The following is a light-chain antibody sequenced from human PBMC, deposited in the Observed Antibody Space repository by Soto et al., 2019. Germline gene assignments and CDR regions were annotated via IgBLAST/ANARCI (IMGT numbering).Light chain of an antibody. J-gene: IGLJ1*01. CDR3: SSYTRAATYV. V-gene: IGLV2-14*03. CDR2: DVS. CDR1: SSDVGAYNY. Sequence: QSALTQPASMSGSPGQSITISCTGSSSDVGAYNYDSWYQQYRPGEAPKLIIYDVSHWPAGVSTRFSGSKSGNTASLTISGLQTEDEADYYCSSYTRAATYVFGTGTKLTVL.